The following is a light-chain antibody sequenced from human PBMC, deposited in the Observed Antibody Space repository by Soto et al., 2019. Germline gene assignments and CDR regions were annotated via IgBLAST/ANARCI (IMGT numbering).Light chain of an antibody. CDR2: GAS. J-gene: IGKJ1*01. V-gene: IGKV3-20*01. CDR3: QQYGSSPQGT. CDR1: QSVSSSY. Sequence: EIVLTQSPGTLSLSPGERATLSCRASQSVSSSYLAWYQQKPGQAPRLLIYGASSRATGIPDRFSGSGSGTDFNLTIIRLEPEDFSVYYCQQYGSSPQGTFGQGTKVEIK.